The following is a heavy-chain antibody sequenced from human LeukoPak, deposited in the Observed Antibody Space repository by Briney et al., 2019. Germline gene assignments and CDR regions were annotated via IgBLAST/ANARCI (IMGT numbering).Heavy chain of an antibody. J-gene: IGHJ6*03. CDR1: GFTFSSYA. V-gene: IGHV3-7*01. CDR3: ARYAEVYYYIDV. CDR2: INQDGGEI. Sequence: GGSLRLSCAASGFTFSSYAMTWVRQAPGKGLEWVASINQDGGEIHYVDSVKGRFTISRDDAKKSLYLQMNSLRAEDTAVYFCARYAEVYYYIDVWGTGTTVTVSS. D-gene: IGHD2-8*01.